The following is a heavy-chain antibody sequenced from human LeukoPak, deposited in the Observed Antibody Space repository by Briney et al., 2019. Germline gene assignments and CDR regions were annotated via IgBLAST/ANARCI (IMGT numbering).Heavy chain of an antibody. CDR3: AKDIAVTNGVWDY. V-gene: IGHV3-23*01. CDR2: ISGSGGAA. Sequence: GGSLRLSCAASGFTFSSYAMSWVRQAPGKGLEWVSSISGSGGAAYYADSVKGRFTISRDNSKNTLYVQMNSLRAEDTAVYYCAKDIAVTNGVWDYWGQGTLVTVSS. J-gene: IGHJ4*02. CDR1: GFTFSSYA. D-gene: IGHD2-8*01.